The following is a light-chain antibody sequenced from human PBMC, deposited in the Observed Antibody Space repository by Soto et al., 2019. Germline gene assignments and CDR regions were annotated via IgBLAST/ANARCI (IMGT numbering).Light chain of an antibody. V-gene: IGKV1-16*01. CDR2: AAT. CDR3: QHYQRYPPS. Sequence: DIQMTQSPSSLSASVGDRVTITCRASHPININLVWFQQKPGNAPKSLIYAATNLQSGVPSRFSGSGGGTDFSLTISSLQPEDVATYYCQHYQRYPPSFGGGTKLEIK. J-gene: IGKJ4*01. CDR1: HPININ.